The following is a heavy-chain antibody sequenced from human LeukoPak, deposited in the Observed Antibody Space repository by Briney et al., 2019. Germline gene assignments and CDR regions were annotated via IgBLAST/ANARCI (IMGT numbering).Heavy chain of an antibody. V-gene: IGHV3-69-1*01. CDR2: ISSGGDK. J-gene: IGHJ4*02. CDR3: AKGYGSGTYYSDY. CDR1: GFTFSGYA. Sequence: GGSLRLSCVASGFTFSGYAMNWVRQAPGKALELEWVSSISSGGDKNYADSAKGRFTISRDNAKNSLFLQLNSLRAEDTAVYYCAKGYGSGTYYSDYWGQGTLVTVSS. D-gene: IGHD3-10*01.